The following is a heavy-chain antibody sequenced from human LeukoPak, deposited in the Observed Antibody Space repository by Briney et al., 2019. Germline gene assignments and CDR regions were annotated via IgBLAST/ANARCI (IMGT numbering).Heavy chain of an antibody. CDR3: AREGEQWLVLTP. J-gene: IGHJ5*02. D-gene: IGHD6-19*01. Sequence: TSETLSLTCTVSGGSISSYYWSWIRQPAGKGLEWIGRIYTSGSTKYNPSLKSRVTMSVDTSKSQLSLKLSSVTAADTAVYYCAREGEQWLVLTPWGQGTLVTVSS. CDR1: GGSISSYY. CDR2: IYTSGST. V-gene: IGHV4-4*07.